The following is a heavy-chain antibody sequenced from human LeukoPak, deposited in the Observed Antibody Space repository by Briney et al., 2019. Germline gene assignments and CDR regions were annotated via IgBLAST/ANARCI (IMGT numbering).Heavy chain of an antibody. J-gene: IGHJ4*02. D-gene: IGHD6-6*01. Sequence: GGSLRLSCAASGFTVSSNYMSWVRQAPGKGLEWVSVIYSGGSTYYADSVKGRFTISRDNSKNTLYLQMNSLRAEDTAVYYCARGPPYSSSPFDYWGQGTLVTVSS. V-gene: IGHV3-53*05. CDR1: GFTVSSNY. CDR2: IYSGGST. CDR3: ARGPPYSSSPFDY.